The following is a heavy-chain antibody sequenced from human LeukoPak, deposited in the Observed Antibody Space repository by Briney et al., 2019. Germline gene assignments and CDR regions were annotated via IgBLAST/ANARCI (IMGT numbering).Heavy chain of an antibody. CDR1: GFTVSSNY. D-gene: IGHD3-10*01. Sequence: GGSLRLSCAASGFTVSSNYMSWVRQAPGKGLEWVSVIYSGGSTYYADSVKGRFTISRDNSKNTLYLQMNSLRAEDTAVYYCASVEMSSGSYYTQLDAFDIWGQGTMVTVSS. J-gene: IGHJ3*02. CDR2: IYSGGST. V-gene: IGHV3-53*01. CDR3: ASVEMSSGSYYTQLDAFDI.